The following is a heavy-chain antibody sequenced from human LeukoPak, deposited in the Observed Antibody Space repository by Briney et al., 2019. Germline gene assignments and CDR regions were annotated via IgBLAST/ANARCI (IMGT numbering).Heavy chain of an antibody. Sequence: GGSLRLSCATSGFTVNNNYMSWVRQAPGKGLEWVSVIYSDGNTYYADSVKGRFTISRDNAKNSLYLQMNSLRAEDTAVYYCARDACVLRFLEWLHGMDVWGQGTTVTVSS. CDR2: IYSDGNT. CDR1: GFTVNNNY. J-gene: IGHJ6*02. D-gene: IGHD3-3*01. V-gene: IGHV3-53*01. CDR3: ARDACVLRFLEWLHGMDV.